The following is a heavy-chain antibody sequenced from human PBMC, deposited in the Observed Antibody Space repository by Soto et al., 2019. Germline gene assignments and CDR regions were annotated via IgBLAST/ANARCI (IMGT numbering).Heavy chain of an antibody. Sequence: SETLALTCTXSGGSISGRCWSWVRQSPGKGLEWIGYFCYTGSTNYNPSLKSRVTISVDRSKTQCSLKLTSVTAADTAVYYCAESHYDSSGYYIIDHWGQGTLVTVSS. CDR2: FCYTGST. V-gene: IGHV4-59*01. J-gene: IGHJ5*02. CDR3: AESHYDSSGYYIIDH. CDR1: GGSISGRC. D-gene: IGHD3-22*01.